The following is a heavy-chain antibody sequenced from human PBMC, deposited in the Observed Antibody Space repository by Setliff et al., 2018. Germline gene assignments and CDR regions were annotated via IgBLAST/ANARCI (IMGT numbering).Heavy chain of an antibody. V-gene: IGHV4-4*02. CDR2: INHRGST. J-gene: IGHJ4*02. Sequence: PSETLSLTCAVSGDSISSGNWWSWVRQPPEKGLEWIGEINHRGSTNYNPSLKGRVTISVDTSRDQFSLKLISMTAADTAVYYCARGRNVAARLLDSWGQGTLVTVSS. CDR3: ARGRNVAARLLDS. D-gene: IGHD6-6*01. CDR1: GDSISSGNW.